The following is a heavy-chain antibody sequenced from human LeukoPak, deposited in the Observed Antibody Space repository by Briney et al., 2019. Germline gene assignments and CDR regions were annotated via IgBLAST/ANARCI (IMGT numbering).Heavy chain of an antibody. CDR2: ISGSGGST. J-gene: IGHJ4*02. V-gene: IGHV3-23*01. CDR1: GFTFSNYA. CDR3: AKGQVYQLPPY. D-gene: IGHD2-2*01. Sequence: PGGSLRLSCAASGFTFSNYAMSWVRQAPGKGLEWVSGISGSGGSTYYADSVKGRFTISRDNSKNTLSLQMNSLRAEDTAVYYCAKGQVYQLPPYWGQGTLVTVSS.